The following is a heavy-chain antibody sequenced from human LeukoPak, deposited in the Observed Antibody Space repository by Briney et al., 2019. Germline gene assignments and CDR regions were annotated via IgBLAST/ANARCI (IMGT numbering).Heavy chain of an antibody. CDR1: GGPISGYY. CDR3: ARTYYYASGTCSQFVS. D-gene: IGHD3-10*01. J-gene: IGHJ5*01. CDR2: MYHSGSP. Sequence: PSETLCPSCTVSGGPISGYYWNWVRQPPGKGLEWIAYMYHSGSPNYNPSLRSRVTISLDASKSQFSLKLISVTAADTAVYYCARTYYYASGTCSQFVSWGREPLLTVSS. V-gene: IGHV4-59*12.